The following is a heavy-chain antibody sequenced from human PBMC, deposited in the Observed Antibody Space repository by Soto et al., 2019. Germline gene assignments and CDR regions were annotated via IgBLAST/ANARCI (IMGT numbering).Heavy chain of an antibody. CDR3: AGIPRRWLYDFDY. D-gene: IGHD2-2*02. J-gene: IGHJ4*02. CDR2: ISGSGGST. V-gene: IGHV3-23*01. Sequence: GGSLRLSCAASGLTFSSYAMSWVRQAPGKGLERVSAISGSGGSTYYADSVKGRFTISRDNSKNTLYLQMNSLRAEDTAVYYSAGIPRRWLYDFDYWGQGTLVTVSS. CDR1: GLTFSSYA.